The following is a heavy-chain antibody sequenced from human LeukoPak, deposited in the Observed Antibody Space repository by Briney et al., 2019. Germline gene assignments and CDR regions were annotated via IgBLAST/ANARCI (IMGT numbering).Heavy chain of an antibody. Sequence: SGGSLRLSCATSSDTFSNDWMTWVRQAQGKGLEWVANIKQDGSQKNYVDSVKGRFTISRDNTKKSLFLQMNSLRAEDMGIYYCARDTSPSSRSSDFDALDMWGQGTMVTVSS. J-gene: IGHJ3*02. V-gene: IGHV3-7*01. CDR3: ARDTSPSSRSSDFDALDM. CDR2: IKQDGSQK. D-gene: IGHD6-19*01. CDR1: SDTFSNDW.